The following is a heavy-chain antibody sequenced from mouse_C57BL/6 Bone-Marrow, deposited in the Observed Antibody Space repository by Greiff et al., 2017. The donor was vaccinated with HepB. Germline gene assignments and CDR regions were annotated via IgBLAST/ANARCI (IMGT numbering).Heavy chain of an antibody. J-gene: IGHJ2*01. CDR2: INCDGGST. D-gene: IGHD2-5*01. CDR1: EYEFPSHD. CDR3: ARRGPYSNGVFDY. Sequence: EVQRVESGGGLVQPGESLKLSCESNEYEFPSHDMSWVRKTPEKRLELVAAINCDGGSTYYPDTMERRFIISRDNTKKTLYLQMSSLRSEDTALYYCARRGPYSNGVFDYWGQGTTLTVSS. V-gene: IGHV5-2*01.